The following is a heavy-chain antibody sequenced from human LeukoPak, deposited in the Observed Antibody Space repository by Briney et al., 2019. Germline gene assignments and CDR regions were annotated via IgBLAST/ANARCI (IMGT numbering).Heavy chain of an antibody. CDR2: ISSSGSI. CDR3: AGYDHTNYLAY. CDR1: GGSIGYNY. V-gene: IGHV4-59*13. J-gene: IGHJ4*02. D-gene: IGHD1-14*01. Sequence: PSETLSHTCTVSGGSIGYNYWNWIRQSPERGLEWIGYISSSGSIDYTPSLRSRVTMSLDTSKNHLSLNLRSVSAADTAIYYCAGYDHTNYLAYWGQGILVTVSS.